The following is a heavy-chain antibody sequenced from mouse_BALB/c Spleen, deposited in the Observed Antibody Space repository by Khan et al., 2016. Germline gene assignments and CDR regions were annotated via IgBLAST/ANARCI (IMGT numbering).Heavy chain of an antibody. D-gene: IGHD1-1*01. CDR3: ARGGDYSLYYAMDY. V-gene: IGHV1-87*01. Sequence: QVQLKESGAELARPGASVKLSCKAPGYTFTSYWMQWVKQRPGQGLEWIGAIYPGDGDTRYTQKFKGKATLTADKSSSTAYMQLSSLASEDSAVYYCARGGDYSLYYAMDYWGQGTSVTVSS. J-gene: IGHJ4*01. CDR1: GYTFTSYW. CDR2: IYPGDGDT.